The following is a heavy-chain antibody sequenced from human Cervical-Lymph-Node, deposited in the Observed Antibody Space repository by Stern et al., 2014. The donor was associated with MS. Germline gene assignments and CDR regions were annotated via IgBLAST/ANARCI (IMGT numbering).Heavy chain of an antibody. J-gene: IGHJ5*02. CDR3: ATRTNSASGFDP. V-gene: IGHV5-51*01. CDR1: GFSLTSYW. Sequence: EVQLVQSGAEVKKPGESLKISCRGSGFSLTSYWVAWVRQMPGKGLEWMGIIFPGDFDTRYSPSFQGQVTISVDKSINTAYLQWSSLKASDTGTYYCATRTNSASGFDPWGQGTLVTVSS. CDR2: IFPGDFDT. D-gene: IGHD1-7*01.